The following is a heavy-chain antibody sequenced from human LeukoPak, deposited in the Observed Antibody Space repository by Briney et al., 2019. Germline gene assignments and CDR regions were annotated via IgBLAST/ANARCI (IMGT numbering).Heavy chain of an antibody. CDR1: GGTFSSYA. V-gene: IGHV1-3*01. CDR3: ARGNAVTSPFDY. D-gene: IGHD4-17*01. J-gene: IGHJ4*02. Sequence: ASVKVSCKASGGTFSSYAISWVRQAPGQRLEWMGWINAGNGNTKYSQKFQGRVTITRDTSASTAYMELSSLRSEDTAVYYCARGNAVTSPFDYWGQGTLVTVSS. CDR2: INAGNGNT.